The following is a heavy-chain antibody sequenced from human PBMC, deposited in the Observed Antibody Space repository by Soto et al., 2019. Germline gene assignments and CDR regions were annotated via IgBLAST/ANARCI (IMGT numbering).Heavy chain of an antibody. V-gene: IGHV3-23*01. CDR1: GFTFSSYA. CDR2: ISGSGGST. Sequence: GGSLRLSCAASGFTFSSYAMSWVRQAPGKGLEWVSAISGSGGSTYYADSVKGRFTISRDNSKNTLYLQMNSLRAEDTAVYYCAKGDRPYYYDSSGPGYWGQGTLVTVSS. J-gene: IGHJ4*02. D-gene: IGHD3-22*01. CDR3: AKGDRPYYYDSSGPGY.